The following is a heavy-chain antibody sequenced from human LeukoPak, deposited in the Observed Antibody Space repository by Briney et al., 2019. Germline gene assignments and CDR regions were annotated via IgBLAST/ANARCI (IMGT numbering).Heavy chain of an antibody. Sequence: SETLSLTCTVSGYSISSGYYWAWIRQPPGKGLEWIGNIYHSGSTYYNPSLKSRVTISVDTSKNQFSLKLYSVTAADTAVYYCATRKLGNDYWGQGTLVTVSS. CDR2: IYHSGST. CDR1: GYSISSGYY. CDR3: ATRKLGNDY. V-gene: IGHV4-38-2*02. D-gene: IGHD7-27*01. J-gene: IGHJ4*02.